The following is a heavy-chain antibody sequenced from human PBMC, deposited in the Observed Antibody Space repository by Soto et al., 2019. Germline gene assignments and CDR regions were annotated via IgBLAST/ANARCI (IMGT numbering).Heavy chain of an antibody. D-gene: IGHD5-18*01. CDR1: GFTFSSYN. CDR3: ASTRRDGYNNYYHYYGMDV. V-gene: IGHV3-21*01. J-gene: IGHJ6*01. Sequence: EVQLVESGGGLVKPGGSLRLSCAASGFTFSSYNMNWVRQAPGKGLEWVSSISSSSSYIYYADSVKGRFTISRDNAKNSLYLQMNSLSAEDTVVYYSASTRRDGYNNYYHYYGMDVWGQGTMVTVSS. CDR2: ISSSSSYI.